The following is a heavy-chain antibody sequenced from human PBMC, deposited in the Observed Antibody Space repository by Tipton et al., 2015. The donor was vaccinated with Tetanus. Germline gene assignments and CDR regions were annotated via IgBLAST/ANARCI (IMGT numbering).Heavy chain of an antibody. CDR2: IYPGDSDT. J-gene: IGHJ2*01. D-gene: IGHD7-27*01. CDR3: ARRLGPYTGDQIWHFDL. Sequence: QLVQSGAEVKKPGESLKISCKGSGYSFNIYWIAWVRQMPGKGLEWMGIIYPGDSDTRYSPSFQGQVTISADKSITTAYLQWSSLKASDTAMYYCARRLGPYTGDQIWHFDLWGRGTPVTVSS. CDR1: GYSFNIYW. V-gene: IGHV5-51*01.